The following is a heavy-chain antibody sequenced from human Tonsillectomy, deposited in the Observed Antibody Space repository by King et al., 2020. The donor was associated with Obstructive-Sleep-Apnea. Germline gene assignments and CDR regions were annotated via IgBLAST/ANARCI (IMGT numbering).Heavy chain of an antibody. J-gene: IGHJ4*02. CDR1: GFTFSSYA. V-gene: IGHV3-23*04. Sequence: VQLVESGGGLVQPGESLRLSCAASGFTFSSYAMTWVRQAPGKGLEWVSGISGSDGSTYYADSVKGRFTISRDHAKNTLYLQINSLRAEDTAVYYCAKAGREAGTPLDNDYWGQGTLVTVSS. CDR3: AKAGREAGTPLDNDY. D-gene: IGHD6-19*01. CDR2: ISGSDGST.